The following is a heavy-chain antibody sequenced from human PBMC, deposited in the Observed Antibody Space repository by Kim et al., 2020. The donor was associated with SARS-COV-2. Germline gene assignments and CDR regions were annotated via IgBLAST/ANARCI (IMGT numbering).Heavy chain of an antibody. Sequence: SGGPTPNPSLEGRFTISVDPSKTQVSLKLNSVTAADTAVYYCARGVSFGVWGQGTLVTVSS. V-gene: IGHV4-4*07. CDR2: SGGP. CDR3: ARGVSFGV. J-gene: IGHJ4*02. D-gene: IGHD3-10*01.